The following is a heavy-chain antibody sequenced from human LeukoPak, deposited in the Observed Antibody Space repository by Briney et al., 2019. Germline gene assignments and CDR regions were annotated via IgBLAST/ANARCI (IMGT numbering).Heavy chain of an antibody. CDR1: GGSISSGGYY. CDR2: IYYSGST. Sequence: PSETLSLTCTVSGGSISSGGYYWGWIRQHQGKGLEWIGYIYYSGSTYYNPSLKSRVTISVDTSKNQFSLKLSSVTAADTAVYYCARVRAAAGTPYWFDPWGQGTLVTVSS. CDR3: ARVRAAAGTPYWFDP. V-gene: IGHV4-31*03. D-gene: IGHD6-13*01. J-gene: IGHJ5*02.